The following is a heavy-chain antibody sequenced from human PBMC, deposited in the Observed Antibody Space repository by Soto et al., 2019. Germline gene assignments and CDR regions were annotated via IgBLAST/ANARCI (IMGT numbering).Heavy chain of an antibody. D-gene: IGHD6-19*01. CDR3: ARAEGAVAGYGMDV. J-gene: IGHJ6*02. CDR2: ISYDGSNK. CDR1: GFTFSSYA. Sequence: GGSLRRSCAASGFTFSSYAMHWVRQAPGKGLEWVAVISYDGSNKYYADSVKGRFTISRDNSKNTLYLQMNSLRAEDTAVYYCARAEGAVAGYGMDVWGQGTTVTVSS. V-gene: IGHV3-30-3*01.